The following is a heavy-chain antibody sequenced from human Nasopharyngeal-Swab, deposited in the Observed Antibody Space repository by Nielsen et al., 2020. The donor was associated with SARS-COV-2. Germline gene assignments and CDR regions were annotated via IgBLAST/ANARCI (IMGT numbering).Heavy chain of an antibody. CDR2: ISAYNGNT. CDR1: GYTFTSYG. D-gene: IGHD3-22*01. V-gene: IGHV1-18*01. Sequence: ASVKVSCKASGYTFTSYGISWVRQAPGQGLEWMGWISAYNGNTNYAQKLQGRVTMTTDTSTSTAYMELRSLRSADTAVYYCARDRRLVVVTGRPQYYYYVMDVWGQGTTVTVSS. CDR3: ARDRRLVVVTGRPQYYYYVMDV. J-gene: IGHJ6*02.